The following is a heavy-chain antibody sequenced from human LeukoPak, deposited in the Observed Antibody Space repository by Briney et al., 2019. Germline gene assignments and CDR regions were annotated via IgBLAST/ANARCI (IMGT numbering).Heavy chain of an antibody. CDR3: ARVFGIGNWIPMYYFDY. CDR2: INPNSGDT. J-gene: IGHJ4*02. V-gene: IGHV1-2*04. Sequence: ASVKVSCKAFGYTFTGYYMHWVRQAPGQGLEWMGWINPNSGDTNFAQKFQGWVTMTTNTSTSTAYMELNRLTSDDTAVYYCARVFGIGNWIPMYYFDYWGQGTLVTVSS. D-gene: IGHD1-1*01. CDR1: GYTFTGYY.